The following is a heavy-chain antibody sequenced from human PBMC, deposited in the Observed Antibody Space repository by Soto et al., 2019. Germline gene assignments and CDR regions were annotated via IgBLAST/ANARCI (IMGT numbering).Heavy chain of an antibody. Sequence: PGGSLRLSCAASGFTFSSYAMNWVRQAPGKGLEWVSAISGSGGSTYYADSVKGRFTISRDNSKNTLYLQMNSLRAEDTAVYYCAKDLSSSWYNWFDPWGQGTLVTVSS. J-gene: IGHJ5*02. CDR2: ISGSGGST. CDR1: GFTFSSYA. CDR3: AKDLSSSWYNWFDP. D-gene: IGHD6-13*01. V-gene: IGHV3-23*01.